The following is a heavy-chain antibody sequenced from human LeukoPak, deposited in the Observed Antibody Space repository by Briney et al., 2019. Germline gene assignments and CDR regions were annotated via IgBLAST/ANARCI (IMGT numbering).Heavy chain of an antibody. J-gene: IGHJ4*02. CDR1: GGSFSGYY. Sequence: SETLSLTCAVYGGSFSGYYWNWIRQPPGKGLEWIGEINHSGSTNYNPSLKSRVTISVDTSKNQFSLKLSSVTAADTAVYYCAREATVEATYYFDYWGQGTLVTVSS. D-gene: IGHD4-23*01. CDR2: INHSGST. V-gene: IGHV4-34*01. CDR3: AREATVEATYYFDY.